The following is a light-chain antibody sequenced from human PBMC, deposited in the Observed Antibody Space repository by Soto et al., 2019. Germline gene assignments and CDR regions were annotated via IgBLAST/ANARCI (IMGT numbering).Light chain of an antibody. J-gene: IGKJ1*01. CDR3: QQYSSYWT. CDR2: DAT. CDR1: QTINNY. Sequence: DIQMTQSPSTLSASVGDSVTITCRASQTINNYLNWYQQKPGKAPKLLIHDATSLESGVPSRFSGSGSGTEFTLTISSLQPDDFATYYCQQYSSYWTFAQGTKV. V-gene: IGKV1-5*01.